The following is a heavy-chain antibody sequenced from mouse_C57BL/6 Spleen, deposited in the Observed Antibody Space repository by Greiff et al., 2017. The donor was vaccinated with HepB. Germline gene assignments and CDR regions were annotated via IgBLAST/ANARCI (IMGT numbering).Heavy chain of an antibody. CDR2: IHPGDGDT. J-gene: IGHJ1*03. V-gene: IGHV1-82*01. D-gene: IGHD2-1*01. CDR3: GRDGNYDYFDV. Sequence: VQLQQSGPELVKPGASVKISCKASGYAFSSSWMNWVKQRPGKGLEWIGRIHPGDGDTNYNEKFKGKATLTADKSSSTAYMQLSSLTSEESAVYCCGRDGNYDYFDVWGTGTTVTVSS. CDR1: GYAFSSSW.